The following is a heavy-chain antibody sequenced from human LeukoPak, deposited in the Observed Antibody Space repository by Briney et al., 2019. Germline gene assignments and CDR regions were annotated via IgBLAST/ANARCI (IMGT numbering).Heavy chain of an antibody. Sequence: PGRSLRLSRAASGFTFSSYAMHWVRQAPGKGLEWVAVISYDGSNKYYADSVKGRFTISRDNSKNTLYLQMNSLRAEDTAVYYCARARGYSYGYYYYGMDVWGQGTTVTVSS. CDR2: ISYDGSNK. CDR1: GFTFSSYA. CDR3: ARARGYSYGYYYYGMDV. D-gene: IGHD5-18*01. V-gene: IGHV3-30-3*01. J-gene: IGHJ6*02.